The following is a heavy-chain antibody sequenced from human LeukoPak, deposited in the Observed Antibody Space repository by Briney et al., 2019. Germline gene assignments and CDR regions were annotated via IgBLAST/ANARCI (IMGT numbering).Heavy chain of an antibody. CDR3: ARDLAYDSSGYYYYFDY. CDR1: GGTFSSYG. V-gene: IGHV1-69*05. CDR2: SIPIFGTA. J-gene: IGHJ4*02. D-gene: IGHD3-22*01. Sequence: SVKVSCKASGGTFSSYGISWVRQAPGQGREWMGGSIPIFGTANYAQKFQATVTITTDESSSTAYMELRSLRSEDTAVYYCARDLAYDSSGYYYYFDYWGQGTLVTVSS.